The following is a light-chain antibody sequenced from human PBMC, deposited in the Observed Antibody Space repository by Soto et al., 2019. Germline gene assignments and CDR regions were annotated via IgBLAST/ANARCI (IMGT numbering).Light chain of an antibody. CDR2: DVS. V-gene: IGLV2-11*01. CDR1: SSDVGGYNY. J-gene: IGLJ1*01. Sequence: QSVLTQPRSVSGSPGQSVTISCTGTSSDVGGYNYVSWYRQHPYKAPKLMIYDVSKRPSGVPDRFSGSKSGNTTSLTISGLQAEDEADYYCCSYAGNSTYVLGSGTKVTV. CDR3: CSYAGNSTYV.